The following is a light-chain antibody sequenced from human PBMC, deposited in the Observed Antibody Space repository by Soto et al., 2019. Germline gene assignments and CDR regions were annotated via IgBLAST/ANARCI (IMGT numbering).Light chain of an antibody. Sequence: EIAMTQSPATLSVSPGERATLSCRASQSVSSNLAWYQQKPGQAPGLLIYGASTRATGIPARFSGSGSGTEFTLTISSLQSEDFAVYYCQQYNNWPFTFGPGTKVDIK. V-gene: IGKV3-15*01. CDR1: QSVSSN. CDR3: QQYNNWPFT. CDR2: GAS. J-gene: IGKJ3*01.